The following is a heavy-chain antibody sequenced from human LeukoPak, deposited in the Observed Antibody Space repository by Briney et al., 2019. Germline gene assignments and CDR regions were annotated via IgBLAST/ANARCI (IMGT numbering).Heavy chain of an antibody. CDR2: IKQDGSER. V-gene: IGHV3-7*03. CDR1: GFTFSSFG. CDR3: ARGGTRGYSPVDY. D-gene: IGHD5-18*01. Sequence: PGGSLRLSCAASGFTFSSFGMNWVRQAPGKGLEWVANIKQDGSERNYVDSVKGRSTISRDNAKNSLFLQMNSLRVEDTAVYYCARGGTRGYSPVDYWGQGILVTVSS. J-gene: IGHJ4*02.